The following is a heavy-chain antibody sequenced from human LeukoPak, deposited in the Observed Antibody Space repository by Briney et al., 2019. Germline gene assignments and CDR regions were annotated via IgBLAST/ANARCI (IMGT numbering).Heavy chain of an antibody. Sequence: SGTLSLTCAVSGGSISTNHWWHWVRQPPGKGLEWIGEIYHSGSTYYNPSLRSRVTMSVDKSKYQFSLNLNSVTAADTAVYYCAREVGYNNRIDYWGLGTLVTVSS. D-gene: IGHD1-1*01. V-gene: IGHV4-4*02. CDR1: GGSISTNHW. CDR2: IYHSGST. J-gene: IGHJ4*02. CDR3: AREVGYNNRIDY.